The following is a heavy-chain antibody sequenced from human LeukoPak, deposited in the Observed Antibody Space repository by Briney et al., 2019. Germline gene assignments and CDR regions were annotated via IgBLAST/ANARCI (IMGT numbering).Heavy chain of an antibody. CDR1: GYTFTRYG. Sequence: GASVKVSCKASGYTFTRYGISWGRQAPGQGLEGGGWISAYNGNTNYAQKLQGRVTMTTDTSTSTAYMELRSLRSDDTAVYYCARVLTMVRGAFNWFDPWGQGTLVTVSS. CDR3: ARVLTMVRGAFNWFDP. V-gene: IGHV1-18*01. J-gene: IGHJ5*02. CDR2: ISAYNGNT. D-gene: IGHD3-10*01.